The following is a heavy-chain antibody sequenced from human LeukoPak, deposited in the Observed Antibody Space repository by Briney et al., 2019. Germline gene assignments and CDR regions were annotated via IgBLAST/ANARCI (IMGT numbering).Heavy chain of an antibody. CDR1: GGSISSGSYY. Sequence: SETLSLTCTVSGGSISSGSYYWSWIRQPAGKGLEWIGRIYTSGSTNYNPSLKSRVPISVDTSKNQFSLKLSSVTAADTAVYYCARGRPIIAVAGTSYFDYWGQGTLVTVSS. D-gene: IGHD6-19*01. V-gene: IGHV4-61*02. CDR3: ARGRPIIAVAGTSYFDY. CDR2: IYTSGST. J-gene: IGHJ4*02.